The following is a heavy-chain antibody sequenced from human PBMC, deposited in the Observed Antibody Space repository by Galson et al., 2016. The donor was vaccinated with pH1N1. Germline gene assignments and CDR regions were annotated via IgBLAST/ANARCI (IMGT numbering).Heavy chain of an antibody. Sequence: LRLSCAASGFTFDDYSMNWVRQVPVKGLEWLSLITWNGATTYYAASVQGRFTISRDNAKNSVFLQMDNLRIEDTALYHCAKAVDTYMASAFDVWGHGTVVAVSS. D-gene: IGHD5-18*01. J-gene: IGHJ3*01. V-gene: IGHV3-43*01. CDR2: ITWNGATT. CDR1: GFTFDDYS. CDR3: AKAVDTYMASAFDV.